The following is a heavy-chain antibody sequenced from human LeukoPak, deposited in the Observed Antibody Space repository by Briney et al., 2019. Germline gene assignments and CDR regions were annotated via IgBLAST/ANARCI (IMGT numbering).Heavy chain of an antibody. Sequence: PGGSLRLSCETSGFTFSSYGMHWVRQGPGKGLEWVAFIRYDGSNEHYADSVKGRFTISRDNSKNTLYLQMNSLRADDTAVYYCAKDELLWFGDPTAQLDYWGQGTLVTVSS. CDR3: AKDELLWFGDPTAQLDY. CDR2: IRYDGSNE. V-gene: IGHV3-30*02. D-gene: IGHD3-10*01. CDR1: GFTFSSYG. J-gene: IGHJ4*02.